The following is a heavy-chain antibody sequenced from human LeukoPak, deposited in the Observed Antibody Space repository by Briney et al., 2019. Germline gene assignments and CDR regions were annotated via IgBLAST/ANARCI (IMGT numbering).Heavy chain of an antibody. CDR2: INHSGST. Sequence: SETLSLTCAVYGGSFSGYYWSWIRQPPGKGLEWIGEINHSGSTNYNPSLKSRVTISVDTSKNQFSLKLSSVTAADTAVYYCARGLRPDEGYSDYWGQGTLVTVSS. J-gene: IGHJ4*02. V-gene: IGHV4-34*01. CDR3: ARGLRPDEGYSDY. CDR1: GGSFSGYY.